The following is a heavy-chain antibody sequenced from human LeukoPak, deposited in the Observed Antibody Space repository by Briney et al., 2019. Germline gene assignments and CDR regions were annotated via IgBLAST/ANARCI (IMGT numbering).Heavy chain of an antibody. CDR3: ARENGGSYPGAFDI. Sequence: SVKVSCKASGGTFSSYTISWVRQAPGQGLEWMGRIIPILGIANYAQKFQGRATITADKSTSTAYMELSSLRSEDTAVYYCARENGGSYPGAFDIWGQGTMVTVSS. J-gene: IGHJ3*02. D-gene: IGHD1-26*01. V-gene: IGHV1-69*04. CDR1: GGTFSSYT. CDR2: IIPILGIA.